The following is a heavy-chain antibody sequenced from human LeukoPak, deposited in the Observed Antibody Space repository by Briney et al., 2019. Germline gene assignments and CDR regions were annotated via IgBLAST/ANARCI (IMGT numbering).Heavy chain of an antibody. CDR3: AKVCPRHYYMDV. J-gene: IGHJ6*03. Sequence: GRSLRLSCAASGFAFSSYAMSWVRQAPGKGLEWVSAISGSGGSTYYADSVKGRFTISRDNSKNTLYLQMNSLRAEDTAVYYCAKVCPRHYYMDVWGKGTTVTVSS. V-gene: IGHV3-23*01. CDR2: ISGSGGST. CDR1: GFAFSSYA.